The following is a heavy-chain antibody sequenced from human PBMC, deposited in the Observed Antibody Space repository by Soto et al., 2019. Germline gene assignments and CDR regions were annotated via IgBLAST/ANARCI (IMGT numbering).Heavy chain of an antibody. D-gene: IGHD6-19*01. Sequence: SETLSLTCAVSGGSISSSNWWSWVRQPPGKGLEWIGEIYHSGSTNYNPSLKSRVTISVDKSKNQFSLKLSSVTAADTAVYYCARGFAIGWYTYFFDLWGQGPLVTVSS. V-gene: IGHV4-4*02. CDR2: IYHSGST. CDR1: GGSISSSNW. J-gene: IGHJ4*02. CDR3: ARGFAIGWYTYFFDL.